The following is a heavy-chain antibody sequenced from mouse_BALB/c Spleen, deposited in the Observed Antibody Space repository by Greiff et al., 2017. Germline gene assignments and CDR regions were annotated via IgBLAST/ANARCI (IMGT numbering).Heavy chain of an antibody. CDR3: ARLYRYDRAFDY. Sequence: VQLQQPGAELVKPGASVKLSCKASGYTFTSYWMHWVKQRPGQGLEWIGEINPSNGRTNYNEKFKSKATLTVDKSSSTAYMQLSSLTSEDSAVYYCARLYRYDRAFDYWGQGTTLTVSS. V-gene: IGHV1S81*02. CDR1: GYTFTSYW. CDR2: INPSNGRT. D-gene: IGHD2-14*01. J-gene: IGHJ2*01.